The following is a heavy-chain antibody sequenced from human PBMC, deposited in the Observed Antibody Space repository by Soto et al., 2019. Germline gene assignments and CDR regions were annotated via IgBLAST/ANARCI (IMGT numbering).Heavy chain of an antibody. CDR3: ARGGHIAVVTDSFDY. CDR1: VYPFSTYY. D-gene: IGHD2-21*02. V-gene: IGHV1-46*03. Sequence: ALMTDSRKSSVYPFSTYYLHCVRPAPGRGLEWMGMIHPSGGGSTYAQKFLGRVTMTMDSSTSTVFMELTSLRSADTAVYYCARGGHIAVVTDSFDYWGQGTLVTVSS. J-gene: IGHJ4*02. CDR2: IHPSGGGS.